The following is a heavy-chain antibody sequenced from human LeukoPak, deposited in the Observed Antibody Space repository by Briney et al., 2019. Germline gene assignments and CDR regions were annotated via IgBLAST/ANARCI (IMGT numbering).Heavy chain of an antibody. CDR3: ARWVGATVFDY. CDR2: IYYSGST. V-gene: IGHV4-59*01. Sequence: PSETLSLTCTVSGGSISSYYWSWIRQPPGKGLEWIGYIYYSGSTNYDPSLKSRVTIPVDTSKNQFSLKLSSVAAADTAVYYWARWVGATVFDYWGQGTLVTVS. CDR1: GGSISSYY. J-gene: IGHJ4*02. D-gene: IGHD1-26*01.